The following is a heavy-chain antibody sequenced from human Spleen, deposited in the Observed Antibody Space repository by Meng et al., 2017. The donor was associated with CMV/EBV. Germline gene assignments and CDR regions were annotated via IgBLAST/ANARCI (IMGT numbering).Heavy chain of an antibody. Sequence: SGGAGTSGSYDGAWIGESPGKRMKWMGYIYYSGRTNYNSSLKSRLTISVDTSKNQFSLKLSSVTAADTAVYYCARGSTETDAWFAPWGQGTLVTVSS. D-gene: IGHD4-11*01. J-gene: IGHJ5*02. CDR1: GGAGTSGSYD. CDR3: ARGSTETDAWFAP. CDR2: IYYSGRT. V-gene: IGHV4-61*01.